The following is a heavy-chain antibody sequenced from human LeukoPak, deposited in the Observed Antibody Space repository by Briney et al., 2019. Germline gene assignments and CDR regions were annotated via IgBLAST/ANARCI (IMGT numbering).Heavy chain of an antibody. CDR2: ISSNGGST. CDR1: GFTFSSYA. Sequence: GGSLRLSCAASGFTFSSYAMHWVRQAPGKGLEYVSAISSNGGSTYYANSVKGRFTISRDNSKNTLYLQMGSLRAEDTAVYYCARGIKNWNDEDGLSYWGQGTLVTVSS. V-gene: IGHV3-64*01. D-gene: IGHD1-1*01. J-gene: IGHJ4*02. CDR3: ARGIKNWNDEDGLSY.